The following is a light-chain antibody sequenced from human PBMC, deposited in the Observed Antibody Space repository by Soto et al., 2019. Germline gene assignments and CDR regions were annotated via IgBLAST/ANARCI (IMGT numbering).Light chain of an antibody. V-gene: IGKV1-6*01. CDR1: QGIRNG. CDR2: AAS. J-gene: IGKJ1*01. CDR3: LQDYNYPRT. Sequence: AIQMTQSPSSLSASVGDRVTITCRASQGIRNGLGWYQQKPGKAPKLLIYAASSLQSGVPSRFSGSGSGTEFTLTISSLQPEDFATYYCLQDYNYPRTFGQGTKVEIK.